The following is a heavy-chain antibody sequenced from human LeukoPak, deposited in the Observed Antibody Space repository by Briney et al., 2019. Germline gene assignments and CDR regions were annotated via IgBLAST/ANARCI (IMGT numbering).Heavy chain of an antibody. J-gene: IGHJ4*02. CDR2: ISSTSNTI. V-gene: IGHV3-48*04. CDR3: ARTKRYCSSTSCFPY. Sequence: GGSLRLSCAASGFTFSPYSMNWVRQAPGKGLEWVSYISSTSNTIYYADSVKGRFTLSRDNAKNSLYLQMNSLRAEDTAVYYCARTKRYCSSTSCFPYWGQGTLVTVSS. D-gene: IGHD2-2*01. CDR1: GFTFSPYS.